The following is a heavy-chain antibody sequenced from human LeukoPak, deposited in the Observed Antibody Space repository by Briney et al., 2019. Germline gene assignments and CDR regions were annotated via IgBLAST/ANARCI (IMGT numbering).Heavy chain of an antibody. J-gene: IGHJ6*02. CDR3: AKALGGIVVVTAPPYYYGMDV. CDR1: GFTFSSYG. CDR2: ISNDGSNK. V-gene: IGHV3-30*18. Sequence: PGGSLRLSCAASGFTFSSYGMHWVRQAPGKGLEWVAVISNDGSNKYYADSVKGRFTISRDNSKNTLYLQMNSLRAEDTAVSYCAKALGGIVVVTAPPYYYGMDVWGQGTTVTVSS. D-gene: IGHD2-21*02.